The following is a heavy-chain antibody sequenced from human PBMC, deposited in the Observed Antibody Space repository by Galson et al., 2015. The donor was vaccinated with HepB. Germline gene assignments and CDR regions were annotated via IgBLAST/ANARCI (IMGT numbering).Heavy chain of an antibody. Sequence: SLRLSCAASGFTFSSYAMHWVRQAPGKGLEWVAVISYDGSNKYYADSVKGRFTISRDNSKNTLYLQMNSLRAEDTAVYYCARDSGAAAGATYFDYWGQGTLVTVSS. J-gene: IGHJ4*02. CDR1: GFTFSSYA. CDR2: ISYDGSNK. V-gene: IGHV3-30*04. D-gene: IGHD6-13*01. CDR3: ARDSGAAAGATYFDY.